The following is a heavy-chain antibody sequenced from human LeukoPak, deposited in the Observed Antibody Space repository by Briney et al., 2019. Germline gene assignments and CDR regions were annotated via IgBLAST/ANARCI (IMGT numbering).Heavy chain of an antibody. CDR2: ISSSSSYI. Sequence: PGGSLRLSCAASGFTFSSYSMNWVRQAPGKGLEWVSYISSSSSYIYYADSVKGRFTISRDNAKNSLYLQMNSLRAEDTAVYYCATGSPNTVTTWYNWFDPWGQGTLVTVSS. D-gene: IGHD4-11*01. CDR1: GFTFSSYS. CDR3: ATGSPNTVTTWYNWFDP. V-gene: IGHV3-21*05. J-gene: IGHJ5*02.